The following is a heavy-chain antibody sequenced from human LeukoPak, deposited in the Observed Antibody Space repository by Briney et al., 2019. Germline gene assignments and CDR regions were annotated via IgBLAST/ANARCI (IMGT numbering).Heavy chain of an antibody. Sequence: SETLSLTCSFSGVSVSSYYWSWIRRPAGKGLEWIGRIYTSGSTNYNPSLKSRVTMSVDTSKNQFSLKLRSVTAADTAVYYCAVVVGASWRQAWGQGTLVTVSS. CDR2: IYTSGST. J-gene: IGHJ5*02. CDR1: GVSVSSYY. V-gene: IGHV4-4*07. CDR3: AVVVGASWRQA. D-gene: IGHD2-15*01.